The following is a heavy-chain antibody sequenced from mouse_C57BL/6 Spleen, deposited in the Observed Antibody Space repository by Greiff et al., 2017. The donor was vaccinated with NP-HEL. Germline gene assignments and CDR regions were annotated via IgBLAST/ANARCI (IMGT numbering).Heavy chain of an antibody. CDR3: ASLYYYGSDFDY. Sequence: QVQLQQPGAELVKPGASVKMSCKASGYTFTSYWITWVKQRPGQGLEWIGVIYPGSGSTNYNEKFKSKATLTVDTSSSTAYMQLSSLTSEDSAVYYCASLYYYGSDFDYWGQGTTLTVSS. CDR1: GYTFTSYW. CDR2: IYPGSGST. D-gene: IGHD1-1*01. J-gene: IGHJ2*01. V-gene: IGHV1-55*01.